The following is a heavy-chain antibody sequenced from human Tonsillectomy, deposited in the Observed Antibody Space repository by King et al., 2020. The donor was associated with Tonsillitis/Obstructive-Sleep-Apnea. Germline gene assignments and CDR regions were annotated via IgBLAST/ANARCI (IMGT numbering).Heavy chain of an antibody. J-gene: IGHJ5*01. CDR1: GFVVSRNH. CDR3: ARGTPDYDLWSAFDS. V-gene: IGHV3-66*01. CDR2: LYSGGNT. D-gene: IGHD3-3*01. Sequence: LVQSGGGLDQPGESLRLSCAASGFVVSRNHMNWVRQAPGKGLEWVSVLYSGGNTYYADSVKGRFTVSRDNSKNTLYLQMNSLRVDDTAVYFCARGTPDYDLWSAFDSWGQGTLVTVSS.